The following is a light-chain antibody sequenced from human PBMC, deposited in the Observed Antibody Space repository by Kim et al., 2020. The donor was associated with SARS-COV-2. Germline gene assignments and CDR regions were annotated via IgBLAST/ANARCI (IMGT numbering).Light chain of an antibody. Sequence: ASGKPTCTPSSGHSSYAIAWHQQQPEKGPRYLMKLNSDGSHSKGDGIPDRFSGSSSGAERYLTISSLQSEDEADYDCQTWGTGIRVFGGGTQLTVL. J-gene: IGLJ3*02. CDR2: LNSDGSH. CDR3: QTWGTGIRV. V-gene: IGLV4-69*01. CDR1: SGHSSYA.